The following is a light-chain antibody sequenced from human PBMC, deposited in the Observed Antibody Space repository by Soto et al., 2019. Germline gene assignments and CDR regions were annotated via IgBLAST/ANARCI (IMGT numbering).Light chain of an antibody. CDR2: EVN. J-gene: IGLJ1*01. Sequence: ALTQPPSASGSPGQSVTISCTGTSSDVGGYNYVSWYQQHPGKVPKLMVYEVNKRPSGVPDRFSGSKSGNTASLTISGLQAEDEADYYCTSYAGGNNVFGTGTKLTVL. V-gene: IGLV2-8*01. CDR3: TSYAGGNNV. CDR1: SSDVGGYNY.